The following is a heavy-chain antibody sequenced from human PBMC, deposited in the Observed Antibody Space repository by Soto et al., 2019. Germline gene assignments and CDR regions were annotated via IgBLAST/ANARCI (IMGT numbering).Heavy chain of an antibody. CDR3: AKRISGQGIDY. J-gene: IGHJ4*02. CDR1: GFIFSTYG. V-gene: IGHV3-30*18. Sequence: QVQLVESGGGVAQPGRSLRLSCAASGFIFSTYGMHWVRQAPGKGLEWVATISYDGSNKYYVDSVKGRFTISRDNSKNTLYLQMNSLRAEDTAVYYCAKRISGQGIDYWGQGTLVTVSS. D-gene: IGHD2-21*01. CDR2: ISYDGSNK.